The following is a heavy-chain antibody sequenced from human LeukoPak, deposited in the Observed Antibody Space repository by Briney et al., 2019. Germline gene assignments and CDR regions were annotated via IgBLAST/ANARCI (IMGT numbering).Heavy chain of an antibody. J-gene: IGHJ4*02. Sequence: KPSETLSLTCAVYGGSFSGYYWSWIRQPPGKGLEWIGEINHSGSTNYNPSLKSRVTISVDTSKNQFSLKLSSVTAADTAVYYCAREATVTNHTDYWGQGTLVTVSS. CDR3: AREATVTNHTDY. D-gene: IGHD4-17*01. V-gene: IGHV4-34*01. CDR1: GGSFSGYY. CDR2: INHSGST.